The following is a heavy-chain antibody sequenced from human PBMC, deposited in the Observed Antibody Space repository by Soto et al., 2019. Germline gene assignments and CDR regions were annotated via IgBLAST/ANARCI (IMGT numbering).Heavy chain of an antibody. D-gene: IGHD3-22*01. V-gene: IGHV1-46*01. CDR3: ARDRDYYDSSAEYFQH. Sequence: ASVKVSCKASGYTFTSYYMHWVRQAPGQGLEWMGIINPSGGSTSYAQKFQGRVTMTRDTSTSTVYMELSSLRSEDTAVYYCARDRDYYDSSAEYFQHWGQGTLVTVSS. J-gene: IGHJ1*01. CDR2: INPSGGST. CDR1: GYTFTSYY.